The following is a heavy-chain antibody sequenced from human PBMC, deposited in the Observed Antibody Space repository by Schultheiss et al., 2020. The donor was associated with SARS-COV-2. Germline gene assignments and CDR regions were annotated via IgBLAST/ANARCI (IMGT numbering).Heavy chain of an antibody. Sequence: SETLSLTCTVSGGSISNANYYWSWIRQPPGKGLEWIGYIYYSGSTYYNPSLKSRVTISVDTSKNQFSLKLSSVTAADTAVYYCARVTKSTSCHIDPWGQGTLVTVSS. CDR2: IYYSGST. CDR1: GGSISNANYY. J-gene: IGHJ5*02. CDR3: ARVTKSTSCHIDP. D-gene: IGHD2-2*01. V-gene: IGHV4-30-4*08.